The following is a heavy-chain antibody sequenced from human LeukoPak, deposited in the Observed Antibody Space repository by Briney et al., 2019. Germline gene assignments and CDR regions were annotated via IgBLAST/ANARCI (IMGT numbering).Heavy chain of an antibody. D-gene: IGHD3-3*01. CDR2: INAGNGNT. CDR3: ARARYETRIWPKSRYDYYHYMDV. V-gene: IGHV1-3*03. Sequence: ASVKVSCKASGYTFINYGISWVRQAPGQRLEWMGWINAGNGNTKYSQEFQDRVTITRDTSASTAYMELSSLRSEDMAVYYCARARYETRIWPKSRYDYYHYMDVWGKGTTVTVSS. J-gene: IGHJ6*03. CDR1: GYTFINYG.